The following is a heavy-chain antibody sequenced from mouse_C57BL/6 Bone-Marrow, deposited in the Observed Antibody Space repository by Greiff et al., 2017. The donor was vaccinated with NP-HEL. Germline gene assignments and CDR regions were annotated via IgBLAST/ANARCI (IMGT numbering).Heavy chain of an antibody. J-gene: IGHJ3*01. CDR1: GYTFTSYW. CDR2: IHPNSGST. CDR3: ATALYCASPWYAY. Sequence: QVQLQQPGAELVKPGASVKLSCKASGYTFTSYWMPWVKQRPGQGLEWIGIIHPNSGSTNYNEKFKSKATLTVDKSSSTAYMQLRGLTSEDSAVYYCATALYCASPWYAYWDQGTLVTVSA. V-gene: IGHV1-64*01. D-gene: IGHD1-1*01.